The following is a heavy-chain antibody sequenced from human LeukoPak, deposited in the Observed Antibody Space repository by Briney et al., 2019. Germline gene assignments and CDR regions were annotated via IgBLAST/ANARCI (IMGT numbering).Heavy chain of an antibody. Sequence: SETLSLTCTVSGGSVGSGSYYWSWIRQSPGQGLEWIGNVYSSGSAYYNPSLNSRATMSLDTSKNQFSLKLNSVTAADTAVYYCARLAQMTLVRGQSYYYHSMDVWGRGTTVTVSS. D-gene: IGHD3-10*01. J-gene: IGHJ6*02. CDR2: VYSSGSA. CDR3: ARLAQMTLVRGQSYYYHSMDV. CDR1: GGSVGSGSYY. V-gene: IGHV4-39*07.